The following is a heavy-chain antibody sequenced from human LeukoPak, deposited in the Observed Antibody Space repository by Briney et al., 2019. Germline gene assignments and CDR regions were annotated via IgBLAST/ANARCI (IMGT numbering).Heavy chain of an antibody. CDR3: ARARGNYLPYFDY. D-gene: IGHD1-26*01. CDR2: ISSDGSTT. CDR1: GFTFSNYW. J-gene: IGHJ4*02. V-gene: IGHV3-74*01. Sequence: GSLRLSCAASGFTFSNYWMHWVRQAPGKGLVWVSHISSDGSTTNYADSVKGRFTISRDDAKNTLYLQMNGLRAADTAVYYCARARGNYLPYFDYWGQGSLVTVSS.